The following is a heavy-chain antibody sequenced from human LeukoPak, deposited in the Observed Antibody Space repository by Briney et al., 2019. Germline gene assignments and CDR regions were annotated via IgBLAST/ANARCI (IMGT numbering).Heavy chain of an antibody. CDR3: AKDGLYYDGSEHVYYFDS. D-gene: IGHD3-22*01. CDR2: IIYSGGAT. J-gene: IGHJ4*02. V-gene: IGHV3-23*01. CDR1: GFTFSSYW. Sequence: GGSLRLSCAASGFTFSSYWMTWVRQGPGTGLEFVASIIYSGGATYYADSVKGRFTISRDNSKNTLYLQMNSLRAEDTALYYCAKDGLYYDGSEHVYYFDSWGQGTLVTVSS.